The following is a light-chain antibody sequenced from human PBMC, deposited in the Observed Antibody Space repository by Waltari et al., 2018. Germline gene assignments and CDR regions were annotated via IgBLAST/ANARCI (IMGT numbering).Light chain of an antibody. J-gene: IGLJ2*01. V-gene: IGLV1-40*01. CDR1: SHNIGAGSD. CDR2: GNN. Sequence: QSVLTQPPSVSGAPGQRVTIFCTGSSHNIGAGSDVPGYQQLPGAAPNLLIFGNNNRPSGVPDRFSGSKSGTSASLAIAGLQVEDEATYFCQSSDTSLSGWIFGGGTKLIVL. CDR3: QSSDTSLSGWI.